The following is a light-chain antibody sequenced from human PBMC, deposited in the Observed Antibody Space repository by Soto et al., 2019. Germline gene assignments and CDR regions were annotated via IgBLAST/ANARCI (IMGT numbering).Light chain of an antibody. CDR2: GAS. Sequence: EVVMTQSPATVSVSPGEGVTLSSRASQTISNDLAWYQQKPGQAPRLLIYGASTRATGVPARFSGGGSGTEFTLTISSLQSEDFAFYYCQQNNKWPPVTFGGGTKVDIK. CDR1: QTISND. J-gene: IGKJ4*01. V-gene: IGKV3-15*01. CDR3: QQNNKWPPVT.